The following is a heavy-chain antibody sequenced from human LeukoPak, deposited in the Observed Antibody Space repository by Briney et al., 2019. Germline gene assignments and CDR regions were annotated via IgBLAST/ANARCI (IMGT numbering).Heavy chain of an antibody. CDR3: ARLVEGYYYDSSGHYQTYYYYGMDV. D-gene: IGHD3-22*01. V-gene: IGHV3-21*01. Sequence: PGGSLRLSCAASGFTFSSYAMNWVRQAPGKGLEWVSSISGSSSYIYYADSVKGRFTISRDNAKNSLYLQMNSLRAEDTAVYYCARLVEGYYYDSSGHYQTYYYYGMDVWGQGTTVTVSS. CDR1: GFTFSSYA. J-gene: IGHJ6*02. CDR2: ISGSSSYI.